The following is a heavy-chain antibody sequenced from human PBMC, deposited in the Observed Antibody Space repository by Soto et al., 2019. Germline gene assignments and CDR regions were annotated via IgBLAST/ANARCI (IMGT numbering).Heavy chain of an antibody. CDR1: GFSLTTSGVG. CDR3: AHRVLRTVFGLVTTTAIYFDF. J-gene: IGHJ4*02. D-gene: IGHD3-3*01. CDR2: IYWDVDK. V-gene: IGHV2-5*02. Sequence: QITLKESGPTVVNPTETLTLTCTFSGFSLTTSGVGVGWVRQSPGKAPEWLALIYWDVDKRYSTSLNSRLIITKDTSKNQVVLTMANVDPADTATYYCAHRVLRTVFGLVTTTAIYFDFWGPGTPVVVSS.